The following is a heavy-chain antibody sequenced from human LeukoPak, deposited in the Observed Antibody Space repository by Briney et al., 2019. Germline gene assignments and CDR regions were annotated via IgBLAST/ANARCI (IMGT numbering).Heavy chain of an antibody. Sequence: EASVTVSCKASGYTFTSYAMNWVRQAPGQGLEWMGWINTNTGNPTYAQSFTGRFVFSLDTSVSTAYLQISSLKAEDTAVYYCASSPLLWFGESNNWFDPWGQGTLVTVSS. V-gene: IGHV7-4-1*02. CDR1: GYTFTSYA. CDR2: INTNTGNP. CDR3: ASSPLLWFGESNNWFDP. D-gene: IGHD3-10*01. J-gene: IGHJ5*02.